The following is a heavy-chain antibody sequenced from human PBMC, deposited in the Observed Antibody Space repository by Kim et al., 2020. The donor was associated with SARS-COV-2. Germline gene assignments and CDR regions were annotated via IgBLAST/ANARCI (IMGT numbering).Heavy chain of an antibody. J-gene: IGHJ3*02. CDR3: ARDQTISDAFDI. D-gene: IGHD3-3*02. V-gene: IGHV6-1*01. Sequence: SQTLSLTCVISGDSVSRNNAAWSWIRHSPSRGLEWLGRTYYRSNWYSDYAVSVKSRININRDTSKNQFSLQLNSVTPEDTAVYYCARDQTISDAFDIWGQGTMVTVSS. CDR1: GDSVSRNNAA. CDR2: TYYRSNWYS.